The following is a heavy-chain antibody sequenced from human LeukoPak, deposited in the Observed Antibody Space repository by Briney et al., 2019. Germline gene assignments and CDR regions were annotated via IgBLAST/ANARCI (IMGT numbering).Heavy chain of an antibody. CDR2: IKQDGSEK. CDR1: GFTFSTYW. V-gene: IGHV3-7*01. D-gene: IGHD2-8*01. Sequence: PGGSLRLSCAASGFTFSTYWMTWVRQAPGKGLEWVANIKQDGSEKYYVDSVKGRFTISRDNAKNSLYLQMNNLRAEDTAVYYCARDRGVTNVDAFDIWGQGTMVTVSS. CDR3: ARDRGVTNVDAFDI. J-gene: IGHJ3*02.